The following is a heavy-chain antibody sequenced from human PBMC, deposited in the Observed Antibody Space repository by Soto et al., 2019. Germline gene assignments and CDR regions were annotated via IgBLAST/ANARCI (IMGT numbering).Heavy chain of an antibody. V-gene: IGHV5-51*01. CDR3: ARSYRPHYSNYVVYYYYGMDV. Sequence: GESLKISCKGSGYSFTSYWIGWVRQMPGKGLEWMGIIYPGDSDTRYSPSFQSQVTISADKSISTAYLQWSSLKASDTAMYYCARSYRPHYSNYVVYYYYGMDVWGQGTTVTVSS. CDR1: GYSFTSYW. J-gene: IGHJ6*02. CDR2: IYPGDSDT. D-gene: IGHD4-4*01.